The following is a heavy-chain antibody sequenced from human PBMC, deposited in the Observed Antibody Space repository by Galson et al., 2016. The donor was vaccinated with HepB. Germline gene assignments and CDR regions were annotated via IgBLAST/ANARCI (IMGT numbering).Heavy chain of an antibody. D-gene: IGHD5-12*01. CDR2: MFSTGSS. CDR3: ARPRSGTSLIDFDY. V-gene: IGHV4-39*02. J-gene: IGHJ4*02. CDR1: GASNIMNKYF. Sequence: SETLSLTCSVSGASNIMNKYFWGWIRQPPGKGLEWIGSMFSTGSSYFNLSLKSRVSMSIDTSTNRLSLKLRSVTAADTAFYYCARPRSGTSLIDFDYWGQGILVTVSS.